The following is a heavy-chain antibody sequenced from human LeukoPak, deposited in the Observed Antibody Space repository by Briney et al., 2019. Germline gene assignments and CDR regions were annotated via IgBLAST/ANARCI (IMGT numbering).Heavy chain of an antibody. CDR2: INDSGST. J-gene: IGHJ4*02. Sequence: PSETLSLTCAVYGESLSGNSWTWIRQPPGKGLEWIGEINDSGSTNYNPSLKSRVAMSVDTSNNQFSLKLSPVTAADTAVYYCARGDTAMVFFDYWGQGTLVTVSS. V-gene: IGHV4-34*01. CDR1: GESLSGNS. CDR3: ARGDTAMVFFDY. D-gene: IGHD5-18*01.